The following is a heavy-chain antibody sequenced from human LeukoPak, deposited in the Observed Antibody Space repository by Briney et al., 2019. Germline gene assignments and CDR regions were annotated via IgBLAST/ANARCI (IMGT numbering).Heavy chain of an antibody. J-gene: IGHJ4*02. CDR1: GFTFSSYS. D-gene: IGHD3-9*01. V-gene: IGHV3-48*01. Sequence: GGSLRLSCAASGFTFSSYSMNRVRQAPGKGLEWVSYISSSSSTIYYADSVEGRFTISRDNAKNSLYLQMNSLRAEDTAVYYCARDRHMGWYFDSNFDYWGQGTLVTVSS. CDR2: ISSSSSTI. CDR3: ARDRHMGWYFDSNFDY.